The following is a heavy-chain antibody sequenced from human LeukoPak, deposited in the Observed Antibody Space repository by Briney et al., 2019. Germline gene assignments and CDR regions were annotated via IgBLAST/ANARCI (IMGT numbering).Heavy chain of an antibody. D-gene: IGHD6-19*01. CDR3: ARGGSGWYWNWFDP. V-gene: IGHV3-30*02. CDR1: GFTFSSYG. J-gene: IGHJ5*02. Sequence: PGGSLRLSCAASGFTFSSYGMHWVRQAPGKGLEWVAFIRYDGSNKYYADSVKGRFTISRDNSKNTLYLQMNSLRGEDTAVYYCARGGSGWYWNWFDPWGQGTLVTVSS. CDR2: IRYDGSNK.